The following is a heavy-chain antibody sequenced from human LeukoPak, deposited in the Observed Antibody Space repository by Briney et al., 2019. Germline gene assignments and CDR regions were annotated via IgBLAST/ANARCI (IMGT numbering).Heavy chain of an antibody. CDR2: INYSGST. D-gene: IGHD3-10*01. CDR1: GVSISSSSYY. CDR3: ASKRGFRYDAFDI. V-gene: IGHV4-39*01. J-gene: IGHJ3*02. Sequence: KPSETLSLTCTVSGVSISSSSYYWGWSRQPRGKGREWIVSINYSGSTYYNPSLNSRVTISVDTSNNQFSLMLSSVTAADTAVYYCASKRGFRYDAFDIWGQGTMVTVSS.